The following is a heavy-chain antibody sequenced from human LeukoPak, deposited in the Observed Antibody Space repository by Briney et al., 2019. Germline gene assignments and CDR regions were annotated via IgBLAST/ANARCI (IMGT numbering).Heavy chain of an antibody. V-gene: IGHV4-59*01. CDR2: IHYSGST. J-gene: IGHJ4*02. CDR3: AREAPMCSGGTCYDY. Sequence: PSETLSLTCTVSGGSTSSYYWSWIRQPPGKGLEWIGYIHYSGSTNYNPSLKSRVIISVDTSKNQFPLKLSSATAADTAVYYCAREAPMCSGGTCYDYWGQGTLVTVSS. D-gene: IGHD2-15*01. CDR1: GGSTSSYY.